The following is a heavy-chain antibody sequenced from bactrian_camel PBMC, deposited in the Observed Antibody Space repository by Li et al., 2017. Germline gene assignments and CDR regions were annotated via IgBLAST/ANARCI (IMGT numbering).Heavy chain of an antibody. CDR3: AEGRGSRGEHCYSLNY. J-gene: IGHJ4*01. V-gene: IGHV3S63*01. CDR1: GYTYGDYC. CDR2: IRRYGGET. Sequence: HVQLVESGGGSLQAGGSLNLSCAASGYTYGDYCMGWFRQAPGKEREGVAAIRRYGGETWYAASVKGRFTISRDSAKNTVYLQINNLQPEDTATYYCAEGRGSRGEHCYSLNYWDQGTQVTVS. D-gene: IGHD6*01.